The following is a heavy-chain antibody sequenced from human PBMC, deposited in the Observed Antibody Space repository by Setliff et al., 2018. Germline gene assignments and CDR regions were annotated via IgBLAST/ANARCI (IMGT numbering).Heavy chain of an antibody. CDR3: ARDGPQTTPSGWYFDL. D-gene: IGHD4-17*01. Sequence: SVKVSCKASGGTFSSYAISWVRQAPGQGLERMGGIIPIFGTANYAQKFQGRVTITTDESTSTAYMELSSLRSEDTAVYYCARDGPQTTPSGWYFDLWGRGTLVTVSS. V-gene: IGHV1-69*05. CDR1: GGTFSSYA. CDR2: IIPIFGTA. J-gene: IGHJ2*01.